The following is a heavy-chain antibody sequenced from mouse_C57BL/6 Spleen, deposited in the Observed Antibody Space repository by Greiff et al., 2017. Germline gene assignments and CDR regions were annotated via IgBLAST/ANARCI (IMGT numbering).Heavy chain of an antibody. CDR2: INPGSGGP. J-gene: IGHJ4*01. CDR3: ARWRLVADYAMDY. CDR1: GYAFTNYL. Sequence: QVQLQQSGAELVRPGTSVKVSCKASGYAFTNYLIEWVKQRPGQGLEWIGVINPGSGGPNYNEKFKGKETLTADKSSSTAYMQLSSLTSEDSAVYFCARWRLVADYAMDYWGQGTSVTVSS. V-gene: IGHV1-54*01. D-gene: IGHD1-1*02.